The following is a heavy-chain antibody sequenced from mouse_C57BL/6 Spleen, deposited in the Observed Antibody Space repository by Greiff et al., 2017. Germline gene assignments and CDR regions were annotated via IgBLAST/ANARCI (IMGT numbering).Heavy chain of an antibody. CDR3: VRVVFYYGYDYAMDY. CDR1: GFSFNTYA. J-gene: IGHJ4*01. D-gene: IGHD2-2*01. Sequence: EVQRVESGGGLVQPKGSLKLSCAASGFSFNTYAMNWVRQAPGKGLEWVARIRSKSNNYATYYADSVKDRFTISRDDSESMLYLQMNNLKTEDTAMDYCVRVVFYYGYDYAMDYWGQGTSVTVSS. CDR2: IRSKSNNYAT. V-gene: IGHV10-1*01.